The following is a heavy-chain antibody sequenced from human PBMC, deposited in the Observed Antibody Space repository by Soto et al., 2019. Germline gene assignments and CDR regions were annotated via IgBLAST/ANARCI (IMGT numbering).Heavy chain of an antibody. CDR3: ARVGPWVPYYYDSSPYTFENWFDP. CDR2: IYRGGST. J-gene: IGHJ5*02. Sequence: SETLSLTCAVSGYSISSGYYWGWLRQPPGKGLEWIGSIYRGGSTYYNPSLNSRVTLSIDMTNNHVSLILNSVTAADTAVYYCARVGPWVPYYYDSSPYTFENWFDPWGQGTLVTVSS. V-gene: IGHV4-38-2*01. D-gene: IGHD3-22*01. CDR1: GYSISSGYY.